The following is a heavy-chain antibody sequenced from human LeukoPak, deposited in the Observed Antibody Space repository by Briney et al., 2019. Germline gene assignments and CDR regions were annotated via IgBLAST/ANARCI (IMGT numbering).Heavy chain of an antibody. CDR1: GFSFSDYA. J-gene: IGHJ3*01. Sequence: PGGSLRLSCAASGFSFSDYAMAWVRQAPGKGLQWVSDITGSGTRTDHADSVRGRFIISRDNSKNELYLQMNSLRVEDTAIYFCAKDRYCSGGLCYADAFDVWGQGTMVTVSS. V-gene: IGHV3-23*01. D-gene: IGHD6-19*01. CDR3: AKDRYCSGGLCYADAFDV. CDR2: ITGSGTRT.